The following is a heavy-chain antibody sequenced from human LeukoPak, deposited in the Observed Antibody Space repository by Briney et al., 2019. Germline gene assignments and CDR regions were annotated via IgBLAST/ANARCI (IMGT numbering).Heavy chain of an antibody. Sequence: TSETLSLTCTVSGGSISSSTYYWGWIRQPPGKGLEWIGSIYYSGSTYYNPSLKSRVTMSVDTSKNQFSLKLSSVTAADTAVYYYARGPDDAFDIWGQGTMVTVSS. V-gene: IGHV4-39*07. CDR2: IYYSGST. J-gene: IGHJ3*02. CDR3: ARGPDDAFDI. CDR1: GGSISSSTYY.